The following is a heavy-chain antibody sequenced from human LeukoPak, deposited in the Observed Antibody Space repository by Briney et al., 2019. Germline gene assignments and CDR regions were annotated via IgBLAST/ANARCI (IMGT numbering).Heavy chain of an antibody. D-gene: IGHD3-16*01. CDR2: IFNSGST. J-gene: IGHJ4*02. Sequence: SETLSLTCAVSGYSISSGDYWGWIRQPPGKGLEWIGSIFNSGSTYYNPSLKSRVTISADTSKRHFSLKLSSVTAADTAVYYCARNRSEPFGNGGSFDYWGQGTLVTVSS. V-gene: IGHV4-38-2*01. CDR3: ARNRSEPFGNGGSFDY. CDR1: GYSISSGDY.